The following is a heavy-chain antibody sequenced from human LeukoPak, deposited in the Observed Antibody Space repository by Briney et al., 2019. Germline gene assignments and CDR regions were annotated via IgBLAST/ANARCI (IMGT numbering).Heavy chain of an antibody. CDR2: ISSSSSYI. Sequence: GGSLRLSCAASGFTFSSYSMNWVRQAPGKGLEWVSSISSSSSYIYYADSVKGRFTISRDNAKNSLYLQMNSLRAEDTAVYYCARVGNLLLWFGEILNWFDPWGQGTLVAVSS. CDR1: GFTFSSYS. V-gene: IGHV3-21*01. J-gene: IGHJ5*02. D-gene: IGHD3-10*01. CDR3: ARVGNLLLWFGEILNWFDP.